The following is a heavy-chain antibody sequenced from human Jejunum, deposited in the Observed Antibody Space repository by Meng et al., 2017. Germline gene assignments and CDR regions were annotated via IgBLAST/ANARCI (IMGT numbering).Heavy chain of an antibody. CDR3: ASPLGY. V-gene: IGHV3-53*01. J-gene: IGHJ4*02. CDR1: GFSFSDY. CDR2: IYNGGST. D-gene: IGHD3-10*01. Sequence: GESLKISCAASGFSFSDYMFWVRQAPGKGLEWVSVIYNGGSTFYTDSVKGRFTISRDNSKNTLYLQMNSLRAEDTAVYYCASPLGYWGQGTLVTVSS.